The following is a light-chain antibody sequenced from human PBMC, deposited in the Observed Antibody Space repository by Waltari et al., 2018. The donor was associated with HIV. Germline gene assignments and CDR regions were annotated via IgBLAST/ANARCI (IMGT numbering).Light chain of an antibody. CDR3: RSSDSSSTGVI. V-gene: IGLV3-25*03. CDR1: ALPIHY. J-gene: IGLJ2*01. CDR2: KDS. Sequence: SYELTQPPSVSVSPGQTARVTCSGAALPIHYAYWYQQKPGQAPRLVIYKDSGRPSGIPERFSGPSSGTTVTLTISGVQAEDEADYYCRSSDSSSTGVIFGGGTKLTVL.